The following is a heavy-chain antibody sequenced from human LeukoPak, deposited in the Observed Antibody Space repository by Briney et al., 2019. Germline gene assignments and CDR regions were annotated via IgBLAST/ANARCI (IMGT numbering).Heavy chain of an antibody. CDR2: ISSSGSTI. CDR3: ARDRTNEGFDY. Sequence: GGSLRLSCAASGFTFSSYEMNWVRQAPGKGLEWVSYISSSGSTIYYADSVKGRFTISRDNAKNSLYLQMNSLRAEDTAVYYCARDRTNEGFDYWGQGTLVTVSS. J-gene: IGHJ4*02. CDR1: GFTFSSYE. V-gene: IGHV3-48*03. D-gene: IGHD2-8*01.